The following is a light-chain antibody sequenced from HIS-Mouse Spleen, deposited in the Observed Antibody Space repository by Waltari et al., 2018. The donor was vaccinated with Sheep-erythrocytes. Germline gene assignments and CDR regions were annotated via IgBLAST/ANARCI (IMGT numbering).Light chain of an antibody. CDR2: DAS. CDR1: QDISNY. CDR3: QQYDNLLT. Sequence: DIKMTQYPLYLSASVGDRVHITCQASQDISNYLNWYQQKAGKAPKLLIYDASNLETGVPSRFSGSGSGTDFTFTISSLQPEDIATYYCQQYDNLLTFGGGTKVEIK. J-gene: IGKJ4*01. V-gene: IGKV1-33*01.